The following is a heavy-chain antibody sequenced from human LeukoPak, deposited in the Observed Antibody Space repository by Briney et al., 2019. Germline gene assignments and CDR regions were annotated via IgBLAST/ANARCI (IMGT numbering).Heavy chain of an antibody. D-gene: IGHD5-24*01. CDR2: ISLSSDTI. J-gene: IGHJ3*02. V-gene: IGHV3-48*01. Sequence: GGSLRLSCAASGFTFSTYSMNWARQAPGKGLEWISYISLSSDTIYYADSVKGRFTISRDNSKNTLYLQMNSLRAEDTAVYYCAKDSNRDGYNFHDAFDIWGQGTMVTVSS. CDR1: GFTFSTYS. CDR3: AKDSNRDGYNFHDAFDI.